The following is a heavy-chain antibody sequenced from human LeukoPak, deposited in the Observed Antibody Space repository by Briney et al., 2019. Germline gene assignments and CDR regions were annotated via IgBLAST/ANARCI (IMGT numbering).Heavy chain of an antibody. CDR1: GFTFSTYG. J-gene: IGHJ4*02. V-gene: IGHV3-33*01. Sequence: PGGSLRLSCAASGFTFSTYGFHWVRQAPGKGLDWVAVIWYDGTIAYYGDSVKGRFTVSKDNSKNTLYLQMNCLRAEDTAVYCCARDWALTGFDYWGQGTLVTVSS. CDR2: IWYDGTIA. CDR3: ARDWALTGFDY. D-gene: IGHD3-9*01.